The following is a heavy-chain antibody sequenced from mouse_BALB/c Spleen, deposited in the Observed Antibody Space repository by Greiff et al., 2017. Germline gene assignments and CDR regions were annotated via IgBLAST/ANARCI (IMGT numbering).Heavy chain of an antibody. V-gene: IGHV1-15*01. D-gene: IGHD1-1*02. CDR3: TRGGGRCGYIDY. CDR1: GYTFTDYE. Sequence: VKLQESGAELVRPGASVTLSCKASGYTFTDYEMHWVKQTPVHGLEWIGAIDPETGGTAYNQKFKGKATLTADKSSSTAYMELRSLTSADSAVYYYTRGGGRCGYIDYWGQGTTLTVSS. J-gene: IGHJ2*01. CDR2: IDPETGGT.